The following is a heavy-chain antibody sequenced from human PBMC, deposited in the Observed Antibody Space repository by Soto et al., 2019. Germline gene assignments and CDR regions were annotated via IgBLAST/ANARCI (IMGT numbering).Heavy chain of an antibody. CDR3: ERIWYGELLASWVDP. CDR1: GGSISSSSYY. CDR2: IYYSGST. Sequence: QLQLQESGPGLVKPSETLSLTCTVSGGSISSSSYYWGWIRQPPGKGLEWIGSIYYSGSTYYNPSLKRRVTKSVDTSQHQFSLKLSSVTAADTAVYYYERIWYGELLASWVDPWGQGTLVTVSS. D-gene: IGHD3-10*01. V-gene: IGHV4-39*01. J-gene: IGHJ5*02.